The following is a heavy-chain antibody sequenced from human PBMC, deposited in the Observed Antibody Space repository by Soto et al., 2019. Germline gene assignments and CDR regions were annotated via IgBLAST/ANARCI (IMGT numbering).Heavy chain of an antibody. CDR1: GFTFSAYS. J-gene: IGHJ4*02. CDR3: ARDQPGYSYGYGLGY. V-gene: IGHV3-21*01. D-gene: IGHD5-18*01. CDR2: ISSSNSYI. Sequence: GGSLRLSCADSGFTFSAYSMNWVRQAPGKGLEWVSSISSSNSYIYYADSVKGRFTISRDNAKNSLYLQMNSLRAEDTAVYYCARDQPGYSYGYGLGYWGQGTLVTVSS.